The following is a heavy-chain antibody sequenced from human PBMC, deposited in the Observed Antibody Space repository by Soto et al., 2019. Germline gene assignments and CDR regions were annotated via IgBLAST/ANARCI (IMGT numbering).Heavy chain of an antibody. CDR1: GDSVSSNSAA. J-gene: IGHJ4*02. V-gene: IGHV6-1*01. D-gene: IGHD3-10*01. CDR3: ARQSRGSGSYYNADFDY. CDR2: TYYRSKWYN. Sequence: PSQTLSLTCAISGDSVSSNSAAWNWIRQSPSRGLEWLGRTYYRSKWYNDYAVSVKSRITINPDTSKNQFSLKLSSVTAADTAVYYCARQSRGSGSYYNADFDYWGQGTLVTVSS.